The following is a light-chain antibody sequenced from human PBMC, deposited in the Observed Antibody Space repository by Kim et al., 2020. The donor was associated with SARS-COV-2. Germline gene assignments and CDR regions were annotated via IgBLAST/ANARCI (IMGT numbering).Light chain of an antibody. CDR1: NIGSKR. CDR2: YDS. Sequence: APGKTATITCGGNNIGSKRVRWYQQKPGQAPVLVIYYDSDRPSGIPERFSGSNSGNTATLTISRVEAGDEADYYCQVWDSNSDHPVFGGGTQLTVL. V-gene: IGLV3-21*04. J-gene: IGLJ3*02. CDR3: QVWDSNSDHPV.